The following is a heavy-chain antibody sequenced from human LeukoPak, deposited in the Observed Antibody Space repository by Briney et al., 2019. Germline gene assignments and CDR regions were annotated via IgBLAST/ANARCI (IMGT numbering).Heavy chain of an antibody. CDR1: GSTFGGYA. Sequence: GGSLRLSCAASGSTFGGYAMHWVRQAPGKGLQWLAVISYDGGKTYYADSVEGRFTISRDNSKSTVYLEINSLRSEDTAIYYCARGFNDFWSGSQLEYWGQGTLVTVSS. CDR2: ISYDGGKT. D-gene: IGHD3-3*01. J-gene: IGHJ4*02. V-gene: IGHV3-30-3*01. CDR3: ARGFNDFWSGSQLEY.